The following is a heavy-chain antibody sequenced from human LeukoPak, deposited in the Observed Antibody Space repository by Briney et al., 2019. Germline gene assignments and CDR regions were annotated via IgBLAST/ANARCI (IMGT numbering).Heavy chain of an antibody. Sequence: GGSLRLSCAASGFTVSSNYMSWVRQAPGTGLEGVSVIYSGGSTYYADSVKGRFTISRDNSKNTLYLQMNSLRAEDTAVYYCASSPEYCPPQFDYWGQGTLVTVSS. D-gene: IGHD2/OR15-2a*01. CDR2: IYSGGST. V-gene: IGHV3-53*01. CDR1: GFTVSSNY. CDR3: ASSPEYCPPQFDY. J-gene: IGHJ4*02.